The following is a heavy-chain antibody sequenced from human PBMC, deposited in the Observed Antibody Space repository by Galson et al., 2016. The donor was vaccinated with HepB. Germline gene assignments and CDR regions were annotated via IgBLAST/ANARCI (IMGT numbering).Heavy chain of an antibody. CDR2: INAGTGNT. D-gene: IGHD6-13*01. CDR3: ARRTVSSGTLYFAY. CDR1: GYTFTSYG. J-gene: IGHJ4*02. Sequence: SVKVSCKASGYTFTSYGIHWVRQAPGQSLEWMGWINAGTGNTRYSQKLRARVTITRDTSANTAYMELTSLKSEDTAVYYCARRTVSSGTLYFAYWGQGTLVIVAS. V-gene: IGHV1-3*01.